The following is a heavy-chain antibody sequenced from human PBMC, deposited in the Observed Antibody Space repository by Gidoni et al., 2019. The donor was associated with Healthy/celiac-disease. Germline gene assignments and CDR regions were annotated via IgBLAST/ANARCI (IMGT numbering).Heavy chain of an antibody. V-gene: IGHV3-53*01. CDR2: IYSGGST. D-gene: IGHD2-15*01. Sequence: EVQLVESGGGLIQPGGSLRLSCAASGFPVSSNYMSWVRQSPGKGLEWVSVIYSGGSTYYADSVKGRFTISRDNSKNTLYLQMNSLRAEDTAVYYCARAQPVAATLLFDYWGQGTLVTVSS. CDR1: GFPVSSNY. CDR3: ARAQPVAATLLFDY. J-gene: IGHJ4*02.